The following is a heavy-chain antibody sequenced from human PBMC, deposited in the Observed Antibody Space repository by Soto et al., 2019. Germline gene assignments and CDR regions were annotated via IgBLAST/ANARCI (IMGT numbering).Heavy chain of an antibody. CDR3: ARGGGYSYGYSATADAFDI. CDR2: IWYDGSNK. J-gene: IGHJ3*02. CDR1: GFTFSSYG. D-gene: IGHD5-18*01. Sequence: QVQLVESGGGVVQPGRSLRLSCAASGFTFSSYGMHWVRQAPGKGLEWVAVIWYDGSNKYYADSVKGRFTISRDNSKNPMYLQMNSLRAEDTAVYYCARGGGYSYGYSATADAFDIWGQGTMVTVSS. V-gene: IGHV3-33*01.